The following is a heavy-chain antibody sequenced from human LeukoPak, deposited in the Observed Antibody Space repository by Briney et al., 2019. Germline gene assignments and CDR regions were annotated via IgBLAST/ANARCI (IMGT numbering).Heavy chain of an antibody. CDR1: GGSIGNTTFY. D-gene: IGHD4/OR15-4a*01. CDR2: IYYSGST. Sequence: SETLSLTCSVSGGSIGNTTFYWAWIRQPPGKGLEWIGTIYYSGSTYYNPSLKSRVTISIDTSKNQFSLRLSSVTATDTAVYYCARHGVTTTDYYWDWDQATLVTVSS. J-gene: IGHJ4*02. V-gene: IGHV4-39*01. CDR3: ARHGVTTTDYYWD.